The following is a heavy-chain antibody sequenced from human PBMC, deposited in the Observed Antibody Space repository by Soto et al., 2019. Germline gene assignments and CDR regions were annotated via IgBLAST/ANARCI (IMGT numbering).Heavy chain of an antibody. D-gene: IGHD3-22*01. J-gene: IGHJ4*02. Sequence: SLRRSWSASGFTFIAYGMHWVRQAPGKGLEWVAVISYDGSNKYYADSVKGRLTISRDNSKNTLYLQMNSLRAEDTAVYYCAKDLLSSGNYYFEYWGQGTLVTVSS. CDR1: GFTFIAYG. CDR2: ISYDGSNK. V-gene: IGHV3-30*18. CDR3: AKDLLSSGNYYFEY.